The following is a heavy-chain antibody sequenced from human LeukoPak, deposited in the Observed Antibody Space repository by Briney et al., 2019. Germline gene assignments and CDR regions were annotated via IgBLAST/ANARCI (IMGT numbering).Heavy chain of an antibody. V-gene: IGHV5-51*01. CDR2: IYPGDSDT. CDR3: ARQPPPGIAAADYYFDY. D-gene: IGHD6-13*01. Sequence: GESLKISCKGSGYSFTSYWIGWVRQMPGKGLEWMGIIYPGDSDTRYSPSFQGQVTISADKSISTAYLQWSSLKASDTAMYYCARQPPPGIAAADYYFDYWGQGTLVTVSS. J-gene: IGHJ4*02. CDR1: GYSFTSYW.